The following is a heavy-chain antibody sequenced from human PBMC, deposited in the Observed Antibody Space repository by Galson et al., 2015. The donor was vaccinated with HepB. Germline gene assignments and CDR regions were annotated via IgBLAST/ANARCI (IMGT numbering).Heavy chain of an antibody. Sequence: SVKVSCKASGYTFTNYNINWVRQAPGQGLQWMGRISAYNGNTNYAQKFQGRVTMTTDTSTSTAYMELRRLTSDDTALYYCARSGVASGFLGHWGQGALVTVSS. D-gene: IGHD3-3*02. CDR3: ARSGVASGFLGH. V-gene: IGHV1-18*01. J-gene: IGHJ4*02. CDR2: ISAYNGNT. CDR1: GYTFTNYN.